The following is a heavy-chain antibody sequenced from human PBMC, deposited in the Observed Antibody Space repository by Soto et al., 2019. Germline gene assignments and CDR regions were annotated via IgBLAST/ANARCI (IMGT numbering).Heavy chain of an antibody. J-gene: IGHJ4*02. CDR3: AKNTGILWFGELSF. CDR1: GFTFNKYA. D-gene: IGHD3-10*01. V-gene: IGHV3-9*01. CDR2: ISWNSGDI. Sequence: EVLLVESGGGLVQPGRSLRLSCAASGFTFNKYAMHWVRQAPGKGLEWVSSISWNSGDINYADSVRGRFIISSDNTKNSLELQMNSLTTEDTALYYCAKNTGILWFGELSFWGQGTRVTVSS.